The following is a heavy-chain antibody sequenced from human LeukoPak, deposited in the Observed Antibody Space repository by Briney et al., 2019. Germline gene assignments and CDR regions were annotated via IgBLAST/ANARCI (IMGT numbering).Heavy chain of an antibody. V-gene: IGHV1-2*06. CDR2: IYPNTGGT. J-gene: IGHJ4*02. CDR1: GYSFTNYH. D-gene: IGHD1-7*01. Sequence: GASVKVFCNTSGYSFTNYHMHWVRLAPGQGLEWMGHIYPNTGGTSYAQRFQGRVTMTSDTSVSTVYMELSSLISDDTAAYYCARENWYYDYWGQGTLVTVSS. CDR3: ARENWYYDY.